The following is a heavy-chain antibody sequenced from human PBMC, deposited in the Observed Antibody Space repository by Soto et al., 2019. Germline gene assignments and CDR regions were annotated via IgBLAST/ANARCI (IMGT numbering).Heavy chain of an antibody. CDR1: SYIIESGHY. J-gene: IGHJ3*01. CDR3: ARSPQYYTPVRSPFDY. V-gene: IGHV4-38-2*01. Sequence: PSETLSLTCVVSSYIIESGHYWVCVRQPPGKGLEWVGSIYDSGTTYYNPSLRSRVTISADTSKNQFSLSLTSVTAADTAVYYCARSPQYYTPVRSPFDYWGPGTMVTVSS. D-gene: IGHD3-3*01. CDR2: IYDSGTT.